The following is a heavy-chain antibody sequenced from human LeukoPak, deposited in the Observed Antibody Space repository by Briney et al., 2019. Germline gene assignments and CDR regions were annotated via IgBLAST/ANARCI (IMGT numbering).Heavy chain of an antibody. J-gene: IGHJ4*02. D-gene: IGHD3-22*01. CDR2: IKSKTDGETT. CDR1: GFTFSNAW. CDR3: TTGLSPDDTIGRDY. Sequence: KPGGPLRLSCAASGFTFSNAWVSWVRQAPGKGLEWVGRIKSKTDGETTGYAAPVKGRFTISRDDSKNTLYLQMNSLKIEDTAVYYCTTGLSPDDTIGRDYWGQGTLVTVSS. V-gene: IGHV3-15*01.